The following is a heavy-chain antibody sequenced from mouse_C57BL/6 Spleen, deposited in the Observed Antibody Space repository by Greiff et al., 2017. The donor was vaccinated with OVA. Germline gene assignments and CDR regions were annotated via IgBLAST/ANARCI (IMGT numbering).Heavy chain of an antibody. CDR1: GFTFSDYG. CDR3: ATHYYGSSYYFDY. CDR2: ISSGSSTI. J-gene: IGHJ2*01. Sequence: EVKLMESGGGLVKPGGSLKLSCAASGFTFSDYGMHWVRQAPEKGLEWVAYISSGSSTIYYADTVKGRFTISRNHAKNTLFLQMTSLRSEDTAMYYCATHYYGSSYYFDYWGQGTTLTVSS. D-gene: IGHD1-1*01. V-gene: IGHV5-17*01.